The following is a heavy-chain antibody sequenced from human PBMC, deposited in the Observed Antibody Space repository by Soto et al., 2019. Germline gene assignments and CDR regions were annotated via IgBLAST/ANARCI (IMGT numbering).Heavy chain of an antibody. CDR3: ARDIYGGFYLEY. CDR1: GFTVADYW. J-gene: IGHJ4*02. V-gene: IGHV3-74*01. Sequence: ASLRLSCPASGFTVADYWKRWVRQAGGQGLVWVSRINSDGSRTSYADSGTGRFTISRDNAKNTLYLQMKSLRVEDTALYYCARDIYGGFYLEYRGQAPLVHLAS. D-gene: IGHD4-17*01. CDR2: INSDGSRT.